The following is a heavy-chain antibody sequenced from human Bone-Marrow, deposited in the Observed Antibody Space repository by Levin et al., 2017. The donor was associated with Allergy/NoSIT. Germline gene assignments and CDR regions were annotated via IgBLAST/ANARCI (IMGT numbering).Heavy chain of an antibody. CDR2: ISGHSDRI. Sequence: GGSLRLSCEASGFTFNNYAMNWVRQAPGKGLEWVAVISGHSDRIFYADAVKGRFTISRDNSKNMVYLEMKSLRVEDTAVYYCAKDWDVVHNLVKHWGQGTLVTVSS. CDR1: GFTFNNYA. J-gene: IGHJ4*02. V-gene: IGHV3-23*01. CDR3: AKDWDVVHNLVKH. D-gene: IGHD5-12*01.